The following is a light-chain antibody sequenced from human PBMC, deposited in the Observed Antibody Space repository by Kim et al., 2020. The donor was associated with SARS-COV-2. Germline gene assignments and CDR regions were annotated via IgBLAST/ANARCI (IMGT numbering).Light chain of an antibody. CDR3: QVWDSDSAI. CDR1: RLWDKF. CDR2: RVN. Sequence: VSPSQSSIVSCSVDRLWDKFVWWYQQKPSQSPVVVIYRVNKRLSGTPERFSGSNSGNTATLTISGTEAMDEADYYCQVWDSDSAIFGGGTQLTVL. J-gene: IGLJ2*01. V-gene: IGLV3-1*01.